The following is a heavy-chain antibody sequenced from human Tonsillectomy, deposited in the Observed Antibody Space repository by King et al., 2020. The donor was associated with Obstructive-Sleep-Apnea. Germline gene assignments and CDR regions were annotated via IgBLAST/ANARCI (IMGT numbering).Heavy chain of an antibody. V-gene: IGHV4-59*01. Sequence: VQLQESGPGLVKPSETLSLTCTVSGGSISSYYWSWIRQPPGKGLEWIGYIYYSGSTNYNPSLKSRFTISVETSKNQFSRKLSSVTAADTAVYYCARTLSIAAAGTGWYFDLWGRGTLVTVSS. D-gene: IGHD6-13*01. CDR1: GGSISSYY. CDR2: IYYSGST. J-gene: IGHJ2*01. CDR3: ARTLSIAAAGTGWYFDL.